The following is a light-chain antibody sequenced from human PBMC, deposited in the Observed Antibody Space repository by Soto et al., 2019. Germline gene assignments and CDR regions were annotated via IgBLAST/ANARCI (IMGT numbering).Light chain of an antibody. V-gene: IGKV1-39*01. CDR2: AAS. CDR3: QPRYNPPYT. Sequence: DLQMTQSPSSLSASVGDTVNITCRASQSITMHLNWYQHRPGKGPRFLIYAASSLQSGVPSRFSGSGSGTDFTLTISSLQPEDFATYYCQPRYNPPYTVGQGLKLEIK. J-gene: IGKJ2*01. CDR1: QSITMH.